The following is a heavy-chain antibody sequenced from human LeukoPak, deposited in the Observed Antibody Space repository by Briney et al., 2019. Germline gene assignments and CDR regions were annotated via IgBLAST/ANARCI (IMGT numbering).Heavy chain of an antibody. V-gene: IGHV3-74*03. CDR1: GFTFSSYW. CDR2: INTYGTST. CDR3: ARGSTTVTTKDWFDP. J-gene: IGHJ5*02. D-gene: IGHD4-17*01. Sequence: GGSLRLSCAASGFTFSSYWMHWVRQVPGKGLVWIARINTYGTSTTYGDSVEGRFTISRDNPKNTLDLEMNSLRDDDTAVYYCARGSTTVTTKDWFDPWGQGTQVTVSS.